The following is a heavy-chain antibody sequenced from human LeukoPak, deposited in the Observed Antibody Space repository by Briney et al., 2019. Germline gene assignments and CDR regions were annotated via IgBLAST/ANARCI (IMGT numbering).Heavy chain of an antibody. CDR1: GGSISSYY. D-gene: IGHD2-2*01. Sequence: SETLSLTCTASGGSISSYYWSWIRQPPGKGLEWIGYIYYSGSTNYNPSLKSRVTISVDTSKNQFSLKLRSVTAADTAVYFCARTTEGYCRSTSCYGFYYSYYMDVWGKGTTVTIFS. CDR3: ARTTEGYCRSTSCYGFYYSYYMDV. J-gene: IGHJ6*03. CDR2: IYYSGST. V-gene: IGHV4-59*01.